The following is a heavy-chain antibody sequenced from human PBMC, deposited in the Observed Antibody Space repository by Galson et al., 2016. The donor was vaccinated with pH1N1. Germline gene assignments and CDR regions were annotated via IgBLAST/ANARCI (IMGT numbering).Heavy chain of an antibody. J-gene: IGHJ5*02. Sequence: QSGAEVKKPGESLKISCKGSGYNFTNYWIGWVRQMPGRGLEWMGIIYPGDSDTKYSPSFQGQVSTSVDKSVTTAYLQWGSVKASDTAMYVCVRVDRYCSGNRCFSAWFDPWGRGTLVTVSS. CDR3: VRVDRYCSGNRCFSAWFDP. CDR2: IYPGDSDT. CDR1: GYNFTNYW. D-gene: IGHD2-15*01. V-gene: IGHV5-51*03.